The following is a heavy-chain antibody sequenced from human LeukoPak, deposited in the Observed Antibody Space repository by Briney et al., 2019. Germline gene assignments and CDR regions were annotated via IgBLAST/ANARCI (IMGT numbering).Heavy chain of an antibody. Sequence: GESLKISCKASGYSFTSYWIGWGGRMPGKGRGGMGIIDPSDSETRYTPSFQGQVTISVDKSLTTADLQWNSLKASDTAMYYCARQTAMGRSGDYWGQGTLVTVSS. V-gene: IGHV5-51*01. CDR2: IDPSDSET. CDR1: GYSFTSYW. J-gene: IGHJ4*02. CDR3: ARQTAMGRSGDY. D-gene: IGHD5-18*01.